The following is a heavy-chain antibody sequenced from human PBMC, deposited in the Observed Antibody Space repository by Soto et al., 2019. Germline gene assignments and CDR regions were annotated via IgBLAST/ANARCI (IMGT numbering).Heavy chain of an antibody. D-gene: IGHD2-2*01. V-gene: IGHV3-23*01. J-gene: IGHJ3*02. CDR3: AKGDIRLGYCSSISCPPYAFDI. CDR2: VSGSGGST. Sequence: PGGSLRLSCAASGFTFSSYAMSWVRQAPGQGLEWVSAVSGSGGSTYYADSVKGRFTISRDNSKNTLYLQMNSLRAEDTAVYYCAKGDIRLGYCSSISCPPYAFDIWGQGTMVTVSS. CDR1: GFTFSSYA.